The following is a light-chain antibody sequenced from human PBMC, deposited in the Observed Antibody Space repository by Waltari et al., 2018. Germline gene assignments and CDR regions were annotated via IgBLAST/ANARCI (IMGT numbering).Light chain of an antibody. CDR3: ATWDGSLTAWV. J-gene: IGLJ3*02. V-gene: IGLV1-47*01. CDR1: SSNIGRNY. Sequence: QSVLTQPPSASGTPGQRVTISCSGSSSNIGRNYVYWYPQFPGTAPKLLVYRNNERPSGGPDRIYGSKSGTSASLAISGLRSEDEADYYCATWDGSLTAWVFGGGTKLTVL. CDR2: RNN.